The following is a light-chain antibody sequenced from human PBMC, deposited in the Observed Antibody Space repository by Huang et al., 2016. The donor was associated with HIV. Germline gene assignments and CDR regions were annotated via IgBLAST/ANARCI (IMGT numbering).Light chain of an antibody. CDR2: AAS. CDR1: QGVSSN. J-gene: IGKJ3*01. Sequence: EVVMTQSPATLSVSPAGRAIRSCRASQGVSSNLAWYQQKPGQAPRLLIYAASTRATGIPPRFRGSGSGTEFTLTISDLQSEDFAVYYCHQYNDWPITFGPGTKVDMK. V-gene: IGKV3-15*01. CDR3: HQYNDWPIT.